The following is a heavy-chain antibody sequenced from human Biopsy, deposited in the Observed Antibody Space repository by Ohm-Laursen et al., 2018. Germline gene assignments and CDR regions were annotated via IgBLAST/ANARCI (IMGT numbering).Heavy chain of an antibody. CDR3: ARDASPWGSGDVFDV. CDR1: GFSFSDYH. CDR2: ISGGGTI. D-gene: IGHD3-16*01. J-gene: IGHJ3*01. Sequence: SLRLSCAASGFSFSDYHMRWIRQAPGRGLEWVSYISGGGTIYYGDSMKGRVTISRDNAKNSLYLQMHSLRAEDTAVYYCARDASPWGSGDVFDVRGQGTMVTVPS. V-gene: IGHV3-11*01.